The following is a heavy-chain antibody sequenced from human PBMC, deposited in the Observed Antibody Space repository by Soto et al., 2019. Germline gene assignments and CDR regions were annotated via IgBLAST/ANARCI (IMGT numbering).Heavy chain of an antibody. CDR3: ARVYFYYNDISGRPLNAFDV. J-gene: IGHJ3*01. CDR1: GFTFRNYG. Sequence: PGGSLRLSCAASGFTFRNYGMNWVRQAPGKGLEWVSYIGIGSSTKYYADSVKGRFTISRDNAKNSLYLQMNSLRAEDTAVYYFARVYFYYNDISGRPLNAFDVWGQGQWSPSPQ. CDR2: IGIGSSTK. D-gene: IGHD3-22*01. V-gene: IGHV3-48*01.